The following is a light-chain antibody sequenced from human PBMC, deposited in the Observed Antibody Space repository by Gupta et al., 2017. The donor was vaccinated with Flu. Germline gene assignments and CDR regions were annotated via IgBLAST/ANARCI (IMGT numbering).Light chain of an antibody. Sequence: GTLSLSPGERATLSCRASQRVNTNYLAWYQQRPGQAPRLLIYDATNRATGIPDRFSDSGSGTDFTLTISRLEPEDFAVYHCQHDCSPPWTFGQGTKVEI. CDR2: DAT. J-gene: IGKJ1*01. V-gene: IGKV3-20*01. CDR1: QRVNTNY. CDR3: QHDCSPPWT.